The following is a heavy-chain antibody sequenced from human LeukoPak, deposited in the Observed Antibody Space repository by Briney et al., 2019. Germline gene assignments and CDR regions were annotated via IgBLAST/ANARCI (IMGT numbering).Heavy chain of an antibody. CDR1: GFTFSDEY. V-gene: IGHV3-11*01. D-gene: IGHD6-13*01. J-gene: IGHJ3*02. Sequence: PGGSLRLSCAASGFTFSDEYMSWIRQAPGKGPEWISCVSNSGSTIYYADSVKGRFTISRDNVKNSLYLQMNSLRVEDTAVYYCARDGAYSASNIWGQGTMVAVSS. CDR2: VSNSGSTI. CDR3: ARDGAYSASNI.